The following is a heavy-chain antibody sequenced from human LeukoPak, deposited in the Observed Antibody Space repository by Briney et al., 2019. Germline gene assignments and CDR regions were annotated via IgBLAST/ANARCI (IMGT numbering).Heavy chain of an antibody. V-gene: IGHV1-69*01. CDR2: IIAIFGTA. D-gene: IGHD3-22*01. Sequence: GASVKVSCKASGGTFSSYAISWVRQAPGQGLEWMGGIIAIFGTANYAQKFQGRVTITADESTSTAYMELSSLRSEDTAVYYCARAPNYYDTLLSYWGQGTLVTVSS. CDR3: ARAPNYYDTLLSY. J-gene: IGHJ4*02. CDR1: GGTFSSYA.